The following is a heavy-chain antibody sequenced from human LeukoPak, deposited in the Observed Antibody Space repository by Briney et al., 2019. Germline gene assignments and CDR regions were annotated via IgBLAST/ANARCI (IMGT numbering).Heavy chain of an antibody. Sequence: ASVKVSCKASGYTFSSYYMHWVRQAPGQGLEWMVIINPSDGSTKYAQKLQGRGTMTRDTSTSTVYMELSSLRSEDTAVYYSARDDSSGPQVYWGQGTLVTVSS. J-gene: IGHJ4*02. CDR2: INPSDGST. V-gene: IGHV1-46*01. CDR3: ARDDSSGPQVY. D-gene: IGHD3-22*01. CDR1: GYTFSSYY.